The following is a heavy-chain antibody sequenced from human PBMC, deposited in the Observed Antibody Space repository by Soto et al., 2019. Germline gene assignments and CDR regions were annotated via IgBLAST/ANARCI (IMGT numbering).Heavy chain of an antibody. V-gene: IGHV1-8*02. CDR1: GYDFTAYD. D-gene: IGHD2-2*01. Sequence: ASVKVSCKASGYDFTAYDINWVRQASGQGLEWMGWMNPINGATGSARRFQGRVSMTRNNATATAYLELTSLRSDDSAVYFCGRGPSPRAPAGGTPYYYAMDVWGQGTTVTV. CDR3: GRGPSPRAPAGGTPYYYAMDV. J-gene: IGHJ6*02. CDR2: MNPINGAT.